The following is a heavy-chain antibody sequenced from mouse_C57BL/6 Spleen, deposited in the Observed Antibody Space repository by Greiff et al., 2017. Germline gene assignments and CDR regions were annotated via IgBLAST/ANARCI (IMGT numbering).Heavy chain of an antibody. J-gene: IGHJ3*01. Sequence: VQLKESGPELVKPGASVKISCKASGYSFTDYNMNWVKQSNGKSLEWIGVINPNYGTTSDNQKLKGKATLTVDQSSRTAYMQLNSLTSEDAAVYYCAEERYSNYGAYWGQGTLVTVSA. CDR2: INPNYGTT. CDR1: GYSFTDYN. CDR3: AEERYSNYGAY. V-gene: IGHV1-39*01. D-gene: IGHD2-5*01.